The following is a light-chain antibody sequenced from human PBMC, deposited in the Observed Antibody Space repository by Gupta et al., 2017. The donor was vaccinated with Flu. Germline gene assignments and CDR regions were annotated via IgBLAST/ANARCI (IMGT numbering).Light chain of an antibody. CDR3: QQSYTTRT. J-gene: IGKJ1*01. CDR2: DAS. CDR1: QNVYSY. V-gene: IGKV1-39*01. Sequence: PSSLSASVGDRVTSTCRASQNVYSYLHWYQQNPGKAPKLLIYDASRLHSGVPSRFSGSGSGTDFTLTSSRLQTEDFATYYWQQSYTTRTFGQGTTVEVK.